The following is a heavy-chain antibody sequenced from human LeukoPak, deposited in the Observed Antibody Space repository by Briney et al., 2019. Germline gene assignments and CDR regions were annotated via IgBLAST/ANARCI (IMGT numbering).Heavy chain of an antibody. CDR3: ARAYHYYDAFDI. J-gene: IGHJ3*02. V-gene: IGHV1-2*02. D-gene: IGHD5-12*01. Sequence: APVKVSCKASGYTFTGYYMHWVRQAPGRGLEWMGWINPNSGGINYAQKFQGRVTMTRDTSISTAYMELCSLRSDDTAVYYCARAYHYYDAFDIWGQGTMVTVSS. CDR2: INPNSGGI. CDR1: GYTFTGYY.